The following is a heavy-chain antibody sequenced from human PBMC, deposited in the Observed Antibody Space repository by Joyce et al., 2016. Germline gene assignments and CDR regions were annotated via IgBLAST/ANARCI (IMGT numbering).Heavy chain of an antibody. Sequence: EVQLVQSGAEVKQPGESLRISCKGSGYSFTSYWISWVRQMPGKGLEWMGRIDPSDSYTNYSPSFQGHVTISADKSISTAYLQWSSLKASDTAMYYCARVSWNYDFWTDGDYWGQGTLVTVSS. CDR3: ARVSWNYDFWTDGDY. D-gene: IGHD3-3*01. CDR2: IDPSDSYT. J-gene: IGHJ4*02. CDR1: GYSFTSYW. V-gene: IGHV5-10-1*01.